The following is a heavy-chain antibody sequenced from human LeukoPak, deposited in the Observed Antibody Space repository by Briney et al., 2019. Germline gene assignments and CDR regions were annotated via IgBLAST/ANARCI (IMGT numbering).Heavy chain of an antibody. D-gene: IGHD5-24*01. V-gene: IGHV4-38-2*01. CDR1: GYSISSGYY. Sequence: SETLSLTCAVSGYSISSGYYWGWIRQPPGKGLEWIGSIYHSGSTYYNPSLKSRVTISVDTSKNQFSLKLSSVTAADTAVYYCARHMRMATTPFDYWGQGTLVTVSS. J-gene: IGHJ4*02. CDR2: IYHSGST. CDR3: ARHMRMATTPFDY.